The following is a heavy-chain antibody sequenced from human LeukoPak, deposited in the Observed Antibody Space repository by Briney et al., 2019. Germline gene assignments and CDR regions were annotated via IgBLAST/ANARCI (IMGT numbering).Heavy chain of an antibody. J-gene: IGHJ3*02. CDR3: ARELSRVTYGSADAFDI. D-gene: IGHD3-10*01. CDR1: GYTFTSYG. Sequence: ASVKVSCKASGYTFTSYGISWVRQAPGQGLEWMGWISAYNGNTNYAQKLQGRVTMTTDTSTSTAYMELRSLRSDDTAVYYCARELSRVTYGSADAFDIWGQGTMVTVSS. V-gene: IGHV1-18*01. CDR2: ISAYNGNT.